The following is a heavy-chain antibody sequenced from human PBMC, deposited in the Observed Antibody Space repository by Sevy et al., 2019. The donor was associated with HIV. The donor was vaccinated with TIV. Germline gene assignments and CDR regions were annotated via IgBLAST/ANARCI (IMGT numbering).Heavy chain of an antibody. CDR2: VNPSGGGT. D-gene: IGHD2-21*02. J-gene: IGHJ4*02. V-gene: IGHV1-46*01. CDR3: ARVESCGGDCYFSDY. CDR1: GYTFTDHY. Sequence: ASVKVSCKASGYTFTDHYIHWVRQAPGQGLECMGIVNPSGGGTNYAQNFQGRVTFTRDTSTSTVYMELSGLRSEDMAVYYCARVESCGGDCYFSDYWGQGTQVTVS.